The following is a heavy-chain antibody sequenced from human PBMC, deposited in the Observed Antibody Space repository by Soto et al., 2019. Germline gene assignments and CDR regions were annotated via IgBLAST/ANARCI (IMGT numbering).Heavy chain of an antibody. CDR1: GFTFSSYG. J-gene: IGHJ5*02. Sequence: QVQLVESGGGVVQPGRSLRLSCAASGFTFSSYGMHWVRQAPGKGLEWVAVISYDGSNKYYADSVKGRFTISRDNSKNTLYLHMNSLRAEDTAVYYCAKLYGGNIPWGQGTLVTVSS. D-gene: IGHD4-17*01. V-gene: IGHV3-30*18. CDR3: AKLYGGNIP. CDR2: ISYDGSNK.